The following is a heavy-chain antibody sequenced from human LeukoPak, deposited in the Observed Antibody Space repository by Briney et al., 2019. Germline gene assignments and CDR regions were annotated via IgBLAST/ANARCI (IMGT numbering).Heavy chain of an antibody. CDR3: AKVKTKPSGYDSYYFDY. D-gene: IGHD5-12*01. CDR2: ISGSGGST. V-gene: IGHV3-23*01. J-gene: IGHJ4*02. CDR1: GFTFSSYA. Sequence: PGGSLRLSCAASGFTFSSYAMSWVRQAPGKGLEWVSAISGSGGSTYYADSVKGRFTISRDNSKNTLYLQMNSLRAEDTAVYYCAKVKTKPSGYDSYYFDYWGQGTLVTVSS.